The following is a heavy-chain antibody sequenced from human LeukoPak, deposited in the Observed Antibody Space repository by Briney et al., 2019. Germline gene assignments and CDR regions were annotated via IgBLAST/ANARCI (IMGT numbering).Heavy chain of an antibody. CDR2: ISDTGRLS. D-gene: IGHD4-23*01. Sequence: GGSLRLSCAASGFTFSSSAMSWVRQAPGKGLEWVAAISDTGRLSYCANSVNGRFTISRDNSKNTLSLQMNSLRGEDTAVYYCARDNLTPYWYFDLWGRGTLVSVSS. J-gene: IGHJ2*01. V-gene: IGHV3-23*01. CDR1: GFTFSSSA. CDR3: ARDNLTPYWYFDL.